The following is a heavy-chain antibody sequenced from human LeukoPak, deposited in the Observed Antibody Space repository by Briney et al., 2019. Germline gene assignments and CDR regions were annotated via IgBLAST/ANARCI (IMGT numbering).Heavy chain of an antibody. J-gene: IGHJ1*01. CDR1: GFTFNEFW. CDR3: ARAPAEIGGYFPEYFRH. CDR2: IKSDGST. Sequence: GGSLRLSCAASGFTFNEFWMHWVRQAPGKGLVWVSRIKSDGSTNYADSVKGRFTISRDNAKNTVSLQMNSLRAEDTGVYYCARAPAEIGGYFPEYFRHWGQGTLVTVSS. V-gene: IGHV3-74*01. D-gene: IGHD3-22*01.